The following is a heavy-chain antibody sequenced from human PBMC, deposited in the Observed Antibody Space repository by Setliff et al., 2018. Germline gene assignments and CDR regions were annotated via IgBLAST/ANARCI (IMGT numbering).Heavy chain of an antibody. J-gene: IGHJ4*02. V-gene: IGHV1-18*01. D-gene: IGHD6-6*01. Sequence: VASVKVSCKASGYTFTSYGISWVRQAPGQGLEWMGWISAYNGNTNYAQKLQCRVTMTTDTSTSTAYMELRSLRSDDTAVDYCARGSSSGYYFDYWGQGTLVTVGS. CDR2: ISAYNGNT. CDR3: ARGSSSGYYFDY. CDR1: GYTFTSYG.